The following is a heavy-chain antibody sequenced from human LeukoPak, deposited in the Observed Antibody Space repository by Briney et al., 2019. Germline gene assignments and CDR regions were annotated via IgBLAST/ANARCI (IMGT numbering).Heavy chain of an antibody. J-gene: IGHJ4*02. D-gene: IGHD5-18*01. CDR2: ISGSGGST. CDR1: GFTFSSYA. Sequence: GGSLRLPCAASGFTFSSYAMSWVRQAPGKGLEWVSAISGSGGSTYYADSVKGRFTISRDNSKNTLYLQMNSLRAEDTAVYYCAKAGRTGYSYGVFDYWGQGTLVTVSS. V-gene: IGHV3-23*01. CDR3: AKAGRTGYSYGVFDY.